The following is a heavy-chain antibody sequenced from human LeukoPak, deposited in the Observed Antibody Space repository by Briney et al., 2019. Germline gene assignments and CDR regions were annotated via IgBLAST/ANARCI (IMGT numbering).Heavy chain of an antibody. J-gene: IGHJ6*03. D-gene: IGHD2-21*01. CDR3: ARDHINYYYMDV. CDR2: ISAYNGNT. V-gene: IGHV1-18*01. Sequence: ASVKVSCKASGYTFTSYGISRVRQAPGQGLEWMGWISAYNGNTNYAQKLQGRVTMTTDTSTSTAYMELRSLRSDDTAVYYCARDHINYYYMDVWGKGTTVTVSS. CDR1: GYTFTSYG.